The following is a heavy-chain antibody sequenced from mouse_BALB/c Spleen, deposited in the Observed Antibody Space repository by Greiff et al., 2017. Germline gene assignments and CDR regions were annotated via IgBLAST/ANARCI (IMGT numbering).Heavy chain of an antibody. CDR1: GYTFTSYW. J-gene: IGHJ4*01. CDR3: ARRSITTDY. CDR2: INPSTGYT. D-gene: IGHD1-1*01. Sequence: VQLVESGAELAKPGASVKMSCKASGYTFTSYWMHWVKQRPGQGLEWIGYINPSTGYTEYNQKFKDKATLTADKSSSTAYMQLSSLTSEDSAVYYCARRSITTDYWGQGTSVTVSS. V-gene: IGHV1-7*01.